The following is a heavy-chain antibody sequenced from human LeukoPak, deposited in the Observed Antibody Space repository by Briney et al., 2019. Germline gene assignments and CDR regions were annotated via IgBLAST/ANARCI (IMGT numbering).Heavy chain of an antibody. CDR1: GFTFSSYA. Sequence: GRSLRLSCAASGFTFSSYAMPWVRQAPGKGLEWVAVISYDGSNKYYADSVKGRFTISRHNSKNTLYLQMNSLRAEDTAVYYCARGQEMATMNYRGQGTLVTVSS. CDR2: ISYDGSNK. J-gene: IGHJ4*02. CDR3: ARGQEMATMNY. V-gene: IGHV3-30*14. D-gene: IGHD5-12*01.